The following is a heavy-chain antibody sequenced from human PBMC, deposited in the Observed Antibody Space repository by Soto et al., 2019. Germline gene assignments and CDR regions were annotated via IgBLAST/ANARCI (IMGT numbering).Heavy chain of an antibody. CDR3: AKGGLRLPDY. D-gene: IGHD5-12*01. J-gene: IGHJ4*02. V-gene: IGHV3-30*18. CDR1: GFTFSSYG. CDR2: ISYDGSNK. Sequence: QVQLEESGGGVVQPGRSLRLSCAASGFTFSSYGMHWVRQAPGKGLEWVAVISYDGSNKYYADSVKGRFTISRDNSKNTLYRQMNSLRAEDTAVYYCAKGGLRLPDYWGQGTLVTVSS.